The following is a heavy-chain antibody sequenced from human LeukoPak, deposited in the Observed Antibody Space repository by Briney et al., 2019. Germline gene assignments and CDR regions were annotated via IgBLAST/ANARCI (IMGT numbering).Heavy chain of an antibody. J-gene: IGHJ6*04. D-gene: IGHD2-2*01. CDR2: LIPIFVTA. CDR1: RGTFSSYV. V-gene: IGHV1-69*06. CDR3: ARGIVVPAAMRYDYYYCGMDV. Sequence: SAKVSSKDSRGTFSSYVTSRVPHTPQQRLERMAGLIPIFVTANSAQTLQSTDTLTADTSTSTAYMELTSLKSEDTAVYYCARGIVVPAAMRYDYYYCGMDVWGKGTTVTVSS.